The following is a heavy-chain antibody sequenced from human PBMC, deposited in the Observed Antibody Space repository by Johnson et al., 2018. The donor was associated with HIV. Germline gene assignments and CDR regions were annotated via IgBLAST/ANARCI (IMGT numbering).Heavy chain of an antibody. D-gene: IGHD6-13*01. CDR2: IWYDGSNK. CDR1: GFTVSSNY. Sequence: VQLVESGGGLVQPGGSLRLSCAASGFTVSSNYMSWVRQAPGKGLEWVAVIWYDGSNKYYADSVKGRITISRDNSKYTVYLQMNSLRAEDAAVYYCARARDRSSSRDAFDVWGQGTMVTVSS. V-gene: IGHV3-33*08. J-gene: IGHJ3*01. CDR3: ARARDRSSSRDAFDV.